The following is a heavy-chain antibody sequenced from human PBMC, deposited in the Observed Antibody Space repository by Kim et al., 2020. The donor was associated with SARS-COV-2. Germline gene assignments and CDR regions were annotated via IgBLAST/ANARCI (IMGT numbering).Heavy chain of an antibody. CDR3: ARDGAITGSNSDY. D-gene: IGHD6-13*01. CDR2: ISPYNGNK. Sequence: ASVKVSCKASGYTFSRYGVSWVRQAPGQGLEWMGWISPYNGNKYYTEKFQGRVTMTTDTSTSTAYMELRRLRSDDTAVYFCARDGAITGSNSDYWGQGTLVTISS. CDR1: GYTFSRYG. J-gene: IGHJ4*02. V-gene: IGHV1-18*04.